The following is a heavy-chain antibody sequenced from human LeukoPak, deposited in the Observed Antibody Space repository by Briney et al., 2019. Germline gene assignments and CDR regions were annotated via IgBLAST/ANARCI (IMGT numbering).Heavy chain of an antibody. CDR3: ARVLPLSAGIKTKGPTHSNYYCGMDV. CDR1: GFTFDDYG. J-gene: IGHJ6*02. V-gene: IGHV3-20*01. D-gene: IGHD6-13*01. CDR2: INWNGGST. Sequence: GGSLRLSCAASGFTFDDYGMSWVRQAPGKGLEWVSGINWNGGSTGYADSVKGRFTISRDNAKNSLYLQMNSLRAEDTALYHCARVLPLSAGIKTKGPTHSNYYCGMDVWGQGTTVTVSS.